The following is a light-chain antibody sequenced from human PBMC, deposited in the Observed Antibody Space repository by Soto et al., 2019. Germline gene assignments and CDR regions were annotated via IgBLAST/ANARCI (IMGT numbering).Light chain of an antibody. CDR2: EVS. Sequence: QSALTQPPSASGSPGQSVTISCTGTSSDVGGYNYVSWYQQHPGKAPKLMIYEVSKRPSGVPDRFSGSKSGNTASLTVSGLQAEDEADYYCQSYDRNLSGCFVFGTGTKVTVL. CDR1: SSDVGGYNY. V-gene: IGLV2-8*01. J-gene: IGLJ1*01. CDR3: QSYDRNLSGCFV.